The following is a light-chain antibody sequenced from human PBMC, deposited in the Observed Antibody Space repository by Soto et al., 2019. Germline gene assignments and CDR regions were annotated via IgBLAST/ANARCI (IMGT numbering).Light chain of an antibody. CDR3: SSFTGFSTV. Sequence: QSALTQPASVSGSPGQSITISCTGTSSDVGYYNVVSWYQQHPGKAPKLMIYEVSKRPSGISNRFSGSKSGNTASLTISGLQAEDEADYYCSSFTGFSTVFGSGTKLTVL. CDR1: SSDVGYYNV. V-gene: IGLV2-14*02. J-gene: IGLJ3*02. CDR2: EVS.